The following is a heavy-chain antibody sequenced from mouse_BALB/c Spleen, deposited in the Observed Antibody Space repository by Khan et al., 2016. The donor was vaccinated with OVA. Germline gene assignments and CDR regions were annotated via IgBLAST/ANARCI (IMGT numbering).Heavy chain of an antibody. Sequence: QVQLMQSGPGLVAPSQSLSITCTVSGFSLTGYGVNWVRQPPGKGLEWLGMIWGDGSTDYNSALKSRLNLSKDNSKSHVFLKMNSLQTDDTARYYCARAYYGNYREAMDYWGQGTSVTVSS. D-gene: IGHD2-10*01. CDR2: IWGDGST. V-gene: IGHV2-6-7*01. CDR3: ARAYYGNYREAMDY. CDR1: GFSLTGYG. J-gene: IGHJ4*01.